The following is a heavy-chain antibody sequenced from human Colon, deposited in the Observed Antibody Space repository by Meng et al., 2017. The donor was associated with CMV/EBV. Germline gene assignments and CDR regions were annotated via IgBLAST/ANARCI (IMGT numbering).Heavy chain of an antibody. J-gene: IGHJ4*02. D-gene: IGHD6-13*01. CDR3: ARDIASTGTGGPDY. CDR2: INTHNGKT. V-gene: IGHV1-18*01. Sequence: ASGYTFTSYGISWVRQAPGQGLEWMGWINTHNGKTNYAQNLQGRVTMTTDTSSTTAYMELRSLISDDTAVYYCARDIASTGTGGPDYWGQGTLVTVSS. CDR1: GYTFTSYG.